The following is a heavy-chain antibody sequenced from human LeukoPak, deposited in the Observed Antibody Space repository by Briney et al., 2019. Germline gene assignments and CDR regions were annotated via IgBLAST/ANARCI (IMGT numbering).Heavy chain of an antibody. Sequence: GGSLRLSCAASGFTFSSYALHWVRQAPGKGLEWVAVISYDGSNKYYADSVKGRFTISRDNSKNTLYLQMSSLRAEDTAVYYCAREDIYYMDVWGKGTTVTVSS. J-gene: IGHJ6*03. D-gene: IGHD5-12*01. V-gene: IGHV3-30*04. CDR2: ISYDGSNK. CDR1: GFTFSSYA. CDR3: AREDIYYMDV.